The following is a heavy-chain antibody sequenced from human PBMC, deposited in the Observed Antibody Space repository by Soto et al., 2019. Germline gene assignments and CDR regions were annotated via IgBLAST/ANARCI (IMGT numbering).Heavy chain of an antibody. J-gene: IGHJ5*02. Sequence: ASVKVSCKASGYTFTSYAMHWVRQAPGQRFEWMGWINAGNGNTKYSQKFQGRVTITRDTSASTAYMELSSLRSEDTAVYYCARFIAVAGTIRENWFDPWGQGTLVTVSS. CDR1: GYTFTSYA. V-gene: IGHV1-3*01. CDR2: INAGNGNT. D-gene: IGHD6-19*01. CDR3: ARFIAVAGTIRENWFDP.